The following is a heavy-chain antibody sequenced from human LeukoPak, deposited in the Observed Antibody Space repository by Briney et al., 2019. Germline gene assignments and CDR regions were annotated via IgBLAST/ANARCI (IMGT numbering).Heavy chain of an antibody. V-gene: IGHV4-59*01. Sequence: PSETLSLTCNVSDDSINDYYWSWIRQPPGKGLEWIGYIYYSGSTNYNPSLKSRVTISVDTSKNQFSLKLSSVTAADTAVYYCARSSTADSSGYYPFDYWGQGTLVTVSS. J-gene: IGHJ4*02. D-gene: IGHD3-22*01. CDR3: ARSSTADSSGYYPFDY. CDR2: IYYSGST. CDR1: DDSINDYY.